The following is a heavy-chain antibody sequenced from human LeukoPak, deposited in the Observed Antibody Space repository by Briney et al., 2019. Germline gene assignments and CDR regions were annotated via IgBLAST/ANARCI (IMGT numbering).Heavy chain of an antibody. CDR1: GYTFTTYG. CDR3: ARTYGDYDGSYWYFDL. V-gene: IGHV1-18*01. Sequence: GASVKVSCKASGYTFTTYGITWVRQAPGHGLEWMGWISTYNGNTDYTQKLQGRVTMTTDTSTSTAYMELRSLRSDDTALYYCARTYGDYDGSYWYFDLWGRGTLVTVSS. J-gene: IGHJ2*01. D-gene: IGHD4-17*01. CDR2: ISTYNGNT.